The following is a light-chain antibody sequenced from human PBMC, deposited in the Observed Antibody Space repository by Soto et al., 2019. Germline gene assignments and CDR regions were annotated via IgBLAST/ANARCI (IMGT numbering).Light chain of an antibody. CDR3: QQYGISLT. V-gene: IGKV3-20*01. CDR1: QTVTSNH. CDR2: GAS. J-gene: IGKJ4*01. Sequence: VLTQSPGTLSLSPGERATLSCRASQTVTSNHLAWYQQKLGQAPRLLISGASTRATGFPDRFSGSGSGTDFTLTISRLEPEDFAVYYCQQYGISLTFGGGTEVEI.